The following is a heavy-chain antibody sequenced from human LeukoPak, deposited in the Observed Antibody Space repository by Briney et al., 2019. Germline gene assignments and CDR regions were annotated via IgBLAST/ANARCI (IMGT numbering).Heavy chain of an antibody. CDR3: ARGIIVGATWGENYNCFDP. J-gene: IGHJ5*02. CDR2: INHSGSI. CDR1: GGSFSGYY. D-gene: IGHD1-26*01. V-gene: IGHV4-34*01. Sequence: PSETLSLTCTVYGGSFSGYYWSWIRQPPGRGLEWIGEINHSGSINYNPSLKSRVTISVDTSKNQFSLKLSSVTAADTAVYYCARGIIVGATWGENYNCFDPWGQGTLVTVSS.